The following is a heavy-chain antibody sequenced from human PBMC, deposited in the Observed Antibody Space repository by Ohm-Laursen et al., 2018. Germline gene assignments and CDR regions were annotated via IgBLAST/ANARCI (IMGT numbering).Heavy chain of an antibody. D-gene: IGHD4-17*01. Sequence: TQTLTLTFTVSGFSLSNARMGVSWIRQPPGKALEWLAHIFSNDEKSYSTSLKSRLTISKDTSKSQVVLTMTNMDPVDTATYYCARIGDYGDYPVDIWGQGTMVTVSS. CDR3: ARIGDYGDYPVDI. CDR1: GFSLSNARMG. V-gene: IGHV2-26*01. J-gene: IGHJ3*02. CDR2: IFSNDEK.